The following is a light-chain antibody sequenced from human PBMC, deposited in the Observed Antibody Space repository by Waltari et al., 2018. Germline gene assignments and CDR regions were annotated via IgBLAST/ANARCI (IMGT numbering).Light chain of an antibody. CDR2: GAS. CDR3: QQYNKWPYT. CDR1: QSLGSN. Sequence: EIVLTQSPAILSVSPGDRATLFCRASQSLGSNLAWYQQRPGRAPGLLIYGASSRAAGVSTRISGSGSGTEFSLVISRLQSEDFAIYYCQQYNKWPYTFGQGTKVDVK. J-gene: IGKJ2*01. V-gene: IGKV3-15*01.